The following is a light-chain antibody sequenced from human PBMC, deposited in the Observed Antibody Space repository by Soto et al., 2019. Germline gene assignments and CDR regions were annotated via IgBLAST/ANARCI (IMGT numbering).Light chain of an antibody. CDR2: DAS. CDR1: QSVTSSY. CDR3: QQYGSSPQT. V-gene: IGKV3D-20*01. Sequence: EIVLTQSPATLSLSPGERATLSCGARQSVTSSYLAWYQQKPGLAPRLLIYDASSRATGIPDRFSGSGSGTDFTLTISRLEPEDFAVYYCQQYGSSPQTFGGGTKVDIK. J-gene: IGKJ4*01.